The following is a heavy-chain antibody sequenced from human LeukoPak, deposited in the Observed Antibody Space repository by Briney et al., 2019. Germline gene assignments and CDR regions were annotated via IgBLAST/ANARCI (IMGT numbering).Heavy chain of an antibody. V-gene: IGHV4-34*01. CDR2: INHSGIT. Sequence: PSETLSLTCAVYGGSFTDYYWNWIRQPPGKGLEWIGEINHSGITNYNPSLKSRVTISADTSKNQFSLKLSSVTAADTAVYYCARDFGYGDYFFDDWGQGTLVTVSS. CDR1: GGSFTDYY. D-gene: IGHD4-17*01. J-gene: IGHJ4*02. CDR3: ARDFGYGDYFFDD.